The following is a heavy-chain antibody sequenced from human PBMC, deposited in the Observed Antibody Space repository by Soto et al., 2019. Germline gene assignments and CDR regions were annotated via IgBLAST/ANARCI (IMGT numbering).Heavy chain of an antibody. CDR1: GFTFSSYA. D-gene: IGHD2-2*01. CDR3: ASTCSSTTGDP. J-gene: IGHJ5*02. V-gene: IGHV3-23*05. Sequence: GGSLRLSCAASGFTFSSYAMGWVRQAPGKGLEWVSSIDSSGSSTYYADSVKGRFTISRDNSKNTPFLQMNSLRAEDTAIYYCASTCSSTTGDPWGQGTLVTVSS. CDR2: IDSSGSST.